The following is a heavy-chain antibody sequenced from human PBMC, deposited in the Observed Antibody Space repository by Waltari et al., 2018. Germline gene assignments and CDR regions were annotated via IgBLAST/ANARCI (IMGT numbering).Heavy chain of an antibody. CDR1: GFTFSSYW. J-gene: IGHJ4*02. D-gene: IGHD5-12*01. Sequence: EVQLVESGGGLVQPGGSLRLSCAASGFTFSSYWMHWVRQAPGKGLVWVSSMNSDGSSTSYADSVKGRFTSSRDNAKNTLYLQMNSLRAEDTAVYYCAIGGMVATFDYWGQGTLVTVSS. CDR2: MNSDGSST. V-gene: IGHV3-74*01. CDR3: AIGGMVATFDY.